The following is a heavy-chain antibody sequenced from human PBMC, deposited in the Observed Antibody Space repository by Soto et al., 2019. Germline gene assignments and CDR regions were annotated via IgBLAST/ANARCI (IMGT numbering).Heavy chain of an antibody. CDR3: AKEMTAMNYYYYAMDV. CDR1: GFTFDEFA. D-gene: IGHD2-21*02. CDR2: ISWDGDST. V-gene: IGHV3-43D*04. Sequence: EVQLVESGGVVVRPGGSLRLSCAASGFTFDEFAMHWVRQAPGKGLEWVSLISWDGDSTYYADSVKGRFTISRDNSKNSLYLQMNSLRPEDTAWYYWAKEMTAMNYYYYAMDVWGQGTTVTVSS. J-gene: IGHJ6*02.